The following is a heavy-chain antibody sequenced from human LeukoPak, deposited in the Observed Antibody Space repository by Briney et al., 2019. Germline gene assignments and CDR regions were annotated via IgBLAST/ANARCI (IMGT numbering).Heavy chain of an antibody. J-gene: IGHJ5*02. V-gene: IGHV1-8*02. CDR2: MNPNSCTT. D-gene: IGHD2-15*01. CDR3: AREGGWTDENWFDP. Sequence: GASVKVSCKASGYTFTSYDINWVRQATGQGVEGMGWMNPNSCTTGYAQKFQGRVTMTRNTSISTAYMELSSLKSEDTAVYYCAREGGWTDENWFDPWGQGTLVTVSS. CDR1: GYTFTSYD.